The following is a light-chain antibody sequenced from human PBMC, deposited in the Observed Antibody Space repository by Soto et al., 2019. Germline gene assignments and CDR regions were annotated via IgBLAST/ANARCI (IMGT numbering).Light chain of an antibody. CDR2: EVT. CDR1: SSDVGGYNY. CDR3: SSYTSSTTYV. J-gene: IGLJ1*01. Sequence: QSALTQPASVSGSPGQSITIFCTGTSSDVGGYNYVSWYQQHPGKVPKLMIYEVTDRPSGVSNRFSGSKSGSTASLTISGLQAEDEADYYCSSYTSSTTYVFGTGTKVTVL. V-gene: IGLV2-14*01.